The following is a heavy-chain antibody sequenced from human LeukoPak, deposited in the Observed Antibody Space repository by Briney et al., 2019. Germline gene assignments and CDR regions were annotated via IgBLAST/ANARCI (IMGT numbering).Heavy chain of an antibody. CDR1: GGTFSSYA. CDR3: ARQGGHTGYAPVDY. J-gene: IGHJ4*02. Sequence: SSVKVSCKASGGTFSSYAISWVRQAPGQGLEWMGGIIPIFGTANYAQKFQGTVTITTDESTSTAYLELSSLRYEDAAVYFCARQGGHTGYAPVDYWGQGNLVAVSS. D-gene: IGHD5-12*01. V-gene: IGHV1-69*05. CDR2: IIPIFGTA.